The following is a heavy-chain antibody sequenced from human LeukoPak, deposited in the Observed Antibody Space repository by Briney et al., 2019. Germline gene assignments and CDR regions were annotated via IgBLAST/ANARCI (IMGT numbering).Heavy chain of an antibody. V-gene: IGHV4-39*07. CDR2: IYYSGST. CDR3: ARDQIPGPYDSRFLGFH. J-gene: IGHJ4*02. D-gene: IGHD3-22*01. Sequence: PSETLSLTCTVSGGSISSSSYYWGWIRQPPGKGLEWIGSIYYSGSTYYNPSLKSRVTISVDTSKNQFSLKLSSVTAADTAVYYCARDQIPGPYDSRFLGFHWGQGTLVTVSS. CDR1: GGSISSSSYY.